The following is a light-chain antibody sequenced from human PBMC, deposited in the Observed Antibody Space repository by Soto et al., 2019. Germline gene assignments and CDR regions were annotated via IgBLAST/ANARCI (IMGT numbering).Light chain of an antibody. V-gene: IGKV3-20*01. CDR2: GAS. Sequence: EIVLTQSPGTLSMSPGERATLSCGASQRVSSNYLAWYQQKPGQAPRLLIYGASSRATGIPDRFSGSGSGTDFTLTISRLEPEDFAVYYCHQYGSSPQTFGQGTKVEIK. J-gene: IGKJ1*01. CDR1: QRVSSNY. CDR3: HQYGSSPQT.